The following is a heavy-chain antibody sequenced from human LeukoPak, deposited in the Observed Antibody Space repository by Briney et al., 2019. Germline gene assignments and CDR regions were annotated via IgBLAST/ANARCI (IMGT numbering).Heavy chain of an antibody. J-gene: IGHJ6*02. V-gene: IGHV6-1*01. Sequence: SQTLSLTCAISGDSVSSNSAAWNWIRQSPSRGLEWLGRTYYRSKWYNDYAVSVKSRITINPDISKNQFSLQLNSVTPEDTAVYYCARDKAGSGWPYYYYGMDVWGQGTTVTVSS. D-gene: IGHD6-19*01. CDR3: ARDKAGSGWPYYYYGMDV. CDR2: TYYRSKWYN. CDR1: GDSVSSNSAA.